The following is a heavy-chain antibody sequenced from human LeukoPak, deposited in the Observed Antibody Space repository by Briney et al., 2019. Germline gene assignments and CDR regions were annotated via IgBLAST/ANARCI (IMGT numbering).Heavy chain of an antibody. V-gene: IGHV4-39*01. Sequence: SETLSLTCSVSGGSISSSSYYWGYIRQPPGQGLEWTGSIYYSGSTNYNPSLKSRVTMTVDTSKNQFSLKLKSVTAADTAVYYCARLVLSDNRLIAAGYFDYWGQGTLVTVSS. CDR2: IYYSGST. CDR1: GGSISSSSYY. J-gene: IGHJ4*02. CDR3: ARLVLSDNRLIAAGYFDY. D-gene: IGHD6-13*01.